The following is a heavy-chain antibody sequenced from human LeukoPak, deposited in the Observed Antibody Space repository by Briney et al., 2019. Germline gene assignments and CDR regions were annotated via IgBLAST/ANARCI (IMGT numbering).Heavy chain of an antibody. CDR1: GGSFSDYY. D-gene: IGHD3-22*01. CDR3: ARESSGYPRYEDY. Sequence: PSETLSLTCAVYGGSFSDYYWSWIRQPPGKGLEWIGEINHSRSTNYNPSLKSRVTISVDTSKNQFSLKLSSVTAADTAVYYCARESSGYPRYEDYWGQGTLVTVSS. CDR2: INHSRST. J-gene: IGHJ4*02. V-gene: IGHV4-34*01.